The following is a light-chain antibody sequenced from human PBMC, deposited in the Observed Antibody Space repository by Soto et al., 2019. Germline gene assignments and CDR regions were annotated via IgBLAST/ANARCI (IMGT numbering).Light chain of an antibody. J-gene: IGKJ4*01. Sequence: EIVFTQSPATLSLAPGERATLSSRASQSVSSYLAWYQQKPGQAPRILIYDASNRATGIPARFSGSGSGTDCTLTISSLEAEDFEVYYCQQRSNWPLTFGGGTKVDIK. V-gene: IGKV3-11*01. CDR3: QQRSNWPLT. CDR2: DAS. CDR1: QSVSSY.